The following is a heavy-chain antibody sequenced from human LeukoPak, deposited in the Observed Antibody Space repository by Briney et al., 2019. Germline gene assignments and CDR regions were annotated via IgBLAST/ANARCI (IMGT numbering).Heavy chain of an antibody. CDR1: GFTFDDYG. Sequence: GGSLRLSCAASGFTFDDYGMSWVRQAPGKGLEWVSGINWNGGSTGYADSVKGRFTISRDNAKNSLYLQMNSLRAEDTALYYRARNLESSSSWYVDYLGQGTLVTVSS. CDR3: ARNLESSSSWYVDY. V-gene: IGHV3-20*04. J-gene: IGHJ4*02. D-gene: IGHD6-13*01. CDR2: INWNGGST.